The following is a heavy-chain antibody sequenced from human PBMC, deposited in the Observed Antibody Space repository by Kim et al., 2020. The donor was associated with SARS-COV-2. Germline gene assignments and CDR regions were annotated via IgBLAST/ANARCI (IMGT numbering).Heavy chain of an antibody. CDR2: INHSGST. CDR3: ARGYSSGWYEWYFDY. J-gene: IGHJ4*02. V-gene: IGHV4-34*01. Sequence: SETLSLTCAVYGGSFSGYYWSWIRQPPGKGLEWIGEINHSGSTNYNPSLKSRVTISVDTSKNQFSLKLSSVTAADTAVYYCARGYSSGWYEWYFDYWGQGTLVTVSS. CDR1: GGSFSGYY. D-gene: IGHD6-19*01.